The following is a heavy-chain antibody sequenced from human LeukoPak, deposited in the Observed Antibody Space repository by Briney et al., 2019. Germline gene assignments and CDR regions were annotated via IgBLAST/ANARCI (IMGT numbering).Heavy chain of an antibody. Sequence: GGSLRLSCAASGFTFSNAWMSWVRQAPGKGLEWVGRIKSKTDGGTTDYAAPVKGRFTISRDDSKNTLYLQMNSLKTEDTAVYYCTTDPPRFELDDYWGQGTLVTVSS. D-gene: IGHD1-26*01. CDR3: TTDPPRFELDDY. CDR1: GFTFSNAW. V-gene: IGHV3-15*01. CDR2: IKSKTDGGTT. J-gene: IGHJ4*02.